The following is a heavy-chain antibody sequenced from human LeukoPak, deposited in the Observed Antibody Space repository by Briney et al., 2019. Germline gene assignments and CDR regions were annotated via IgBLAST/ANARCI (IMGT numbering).Heavy chain of an antibody. CDR2: ISYDGSNK. Sequence: GGSLRLSCAASGFTFSSYAMHWVRQAPGKGLEWVAVISYDGSNKYYADSVKGRFTISRDNSKNTLYLQMNSLRAEDTAVYYCARGRAPQWLVFDYWGQGTLVTVSS. V-gene: IGHV3-30-3*01. CDR1: GFTFSSYA. J-gene: IGHJ4*02. CDR3: ARGRAPQWLVFDY. D-gene: IGHD6-19*01.